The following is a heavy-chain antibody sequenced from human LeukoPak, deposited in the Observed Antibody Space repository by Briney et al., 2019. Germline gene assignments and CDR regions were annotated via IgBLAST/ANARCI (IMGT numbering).Heavy chain of an antibody. CDR2: IIPIFGTA. CDR1: GGTFSSYA. J-gene: IGHJ3*02. D-gene: IGHD1-7*01. Sequence: EASVKVSCKASGGTFSSYAISWVRQAPGQGLEWTGGIIPIFGTANYAQKFQGRVTITADESTSTAYMELSSLRSEDTAVYYCAGGGTTETNTAFDIWGQGTMVTVSS. V-gene: IGHV1-69*13. CDR3: AGGGTTETNTAFDI.